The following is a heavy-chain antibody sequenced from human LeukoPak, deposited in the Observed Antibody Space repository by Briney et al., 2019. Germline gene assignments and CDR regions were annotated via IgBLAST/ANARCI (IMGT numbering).Heavy chain of an antibody. CDR3: ATTSRHFDY. V-gene: IGHV5-51*01. J-gene: IGHJ4*02. Sequence: GESLKISCKGSGYSFTSFMIGWVRQMPGRGLEWMGIVYPGDSETRYSPSFQGQVTISADKSINTAYLQWSSLRASDTAIYYCATTSRHFDYWGQGTLLTVSS. CDR2: VYPGDSET. D-gene: IGHD6-6*01. CDR1: GYSFTSFM.